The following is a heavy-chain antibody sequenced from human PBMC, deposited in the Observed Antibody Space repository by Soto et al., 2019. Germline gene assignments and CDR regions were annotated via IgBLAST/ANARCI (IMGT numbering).Heavy chain of an antibody. V-gene: IGHV5-51*01. Sequence: PGESLKISCKGSGYSFTSYWIGWVRQMPGKGLEWMGIIYPGDSDTRYSPSFQGQVTISADKSISTAYMQWSSLKASDTAMYYCARTSAAGKYYYGMDVWGQGTTVTVSS. CDR1: GYSFTSYW. CDR3: ARTSAAGKYYYGMDV. CDR2: IYPGDSDT. D-gene: IGHD6-13*01. J-gene: IGHJ6*02.